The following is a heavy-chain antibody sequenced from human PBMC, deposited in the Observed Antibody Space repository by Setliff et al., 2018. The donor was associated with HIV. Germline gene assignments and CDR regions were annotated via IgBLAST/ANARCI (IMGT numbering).Heavy chain of an antibody. Sequence: PGGSLRLSCAASGFTFDDYGMSWVRQAPGKGLEWVSGINWNGGSTGYADSVKGRFIISRDNAKNSLYLQMNSLRADDTAVYYCAALSLRTNAVYGIISTRFDPWGQGTLVTVSS. J-gene: IGHJ5*02. V-gene: IGHV3-20*04. D-gene: IGHD2-8*01. CDR3: AALSLRTNAVYGIISTRFDP. CDR1: GFTFDDYG. CDR2: INWNGGST.